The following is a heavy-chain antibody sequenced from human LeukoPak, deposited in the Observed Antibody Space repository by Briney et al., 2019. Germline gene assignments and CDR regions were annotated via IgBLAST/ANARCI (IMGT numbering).Heavy chain of an antibody. J-gene: IGHJ3*02. CDR3: ASHGDYDAFDI. Sequence: PGGSLRLSCAASRVTFSNYWMHWVRQAPGKGLVWVSRINSVGSSTSYADSVRGRFTISRDNARNTPYLKMNSLRAEDTAVYYCASHGDYDAFDIWGQGTMVTVSS. CDR2: INSVGSST. V-gene: IGHV3-74*01. CDR1: RVTFSNYW. D-gene: IGHD4-17*01.